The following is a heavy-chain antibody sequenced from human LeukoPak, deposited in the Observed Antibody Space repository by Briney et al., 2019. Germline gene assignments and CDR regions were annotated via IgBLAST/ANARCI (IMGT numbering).Heavy chain of an antibody. V-gene: IGHV3-48*03. CDR1: GGSISSSTYY. J-gene: IGHJ4*02. CDR2: ISGSGSAI. Sequence: LSLTCTVSGGSISSSTYYWGWVRQAPGKGLEWVSYISGSGSAIYHADSVKGRFTISRDNAKNSLYLQMNSLRAEDTAVYYCTSVGPQSYWGQGTLVTVSS. CDR3: TSVGPQSY.